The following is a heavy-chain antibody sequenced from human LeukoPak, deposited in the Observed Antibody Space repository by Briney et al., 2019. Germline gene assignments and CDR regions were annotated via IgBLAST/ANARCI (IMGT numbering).Heavy chain of an antibody. J-gene: IGHJ2*01. V-gene: IGHV3-30*18. CDR1: GFTFRNYD. CDR2: ISFDGSIG. CDR3: AKGPRDWYFDL. Sequence: GGSLRLSCAASGFTFRNYDMNWVRQAPGKGLEWVAVISFDGSIGYYADSVKGRFTISRDNSRNTLYLQMNSLRPEDTAVYYCAKGPRDWYFDLWGRGALVTVSS.